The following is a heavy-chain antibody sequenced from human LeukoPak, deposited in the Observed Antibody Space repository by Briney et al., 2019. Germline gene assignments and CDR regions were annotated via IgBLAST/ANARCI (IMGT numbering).Heavy chain of an antibody. CDR1: GGSISSDDYY. CDR3: ARDQGVVGIDY. J-gene: IGHJ4*02. Sequence: SQTLFLTCTVSGGSISSDDYYWSWIRQPPGKGLEWIGYIYYSGSTYYNPSLKSRVTISVDTSKNQFSLKLSSVTAADTAVYYCARDQGVVGIDYWGQGTLVTVSS. D-gene: IGHD2-15*01. CDR2: IYYSGST. V-gene: IGHV4-30-4*01.